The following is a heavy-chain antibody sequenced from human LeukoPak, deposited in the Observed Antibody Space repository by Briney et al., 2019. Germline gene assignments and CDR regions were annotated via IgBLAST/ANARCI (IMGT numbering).Heavy chain of an antibody. CDR1: GFTFSSYW. Sequence: GGSLRLSCAASGFTFSSYWMSWVRQAPGKGLQWVSVIYRGGTTDYADSVKGRFTISRDNSKNTLYLQMNSLRAEDTAVYYCARDQYYYGSGSYIDYWGQGTLVTVSS. CDR3: ARDQYYYGSGSYIDY. D-gene: IGHD3-10*01. CDR2: IYRGGTT. V-gene: IGHV3-53*01. J-gene: IGHJ4*02.